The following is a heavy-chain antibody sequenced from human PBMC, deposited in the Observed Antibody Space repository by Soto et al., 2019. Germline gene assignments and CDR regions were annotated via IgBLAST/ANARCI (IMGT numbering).Heavy chain of an antibody. D-gene: IGHD3-22*01. V-gene: IGHV3-30*18. CDR3: AKGAGSSGYYFDY. J-gene: IGHJ4*02. CDR1: GFTFSSYG. Sequence: QVQLVESGGGVVQPGRSLRLSCAASGFTFSSYGMHWVRPAPGKGLEWVAVISYDGSNKYYADSVKGRFTISRDNSKNTLYLQMNSLRAEDTAVYYCAKGAGSSGYYFDYWGQGTLVTVSS. CDR2: ISYDGSNK.